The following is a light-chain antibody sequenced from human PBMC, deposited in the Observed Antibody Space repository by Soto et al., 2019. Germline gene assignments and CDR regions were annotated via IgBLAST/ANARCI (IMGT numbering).Light chain of an antibody. CDR3: QSYDSSLPVLV. CDR2: ANS. CDR1: SSNTGAGYD. J-gene: IGLJ3*02. Sequence: QAVVTQPPSVSGAPGQRVTISCTGSSSNTGAGYDVHWYQQLPGTVPKLLIYANSNRPSGVPDRFSGSKSGTSASLAITGLQAEDEADYYCQSYDSSLPVLVFGGGTKLTVL. V-gene: IGLV1-40*01.